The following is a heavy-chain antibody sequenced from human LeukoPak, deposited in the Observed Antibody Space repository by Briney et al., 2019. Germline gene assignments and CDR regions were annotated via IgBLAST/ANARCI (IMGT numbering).Heavy chain of an antibody. CDR3: AKAPIKQWLGDWYFDL. V-gene: IGHV3-43*01. J-gene: IGHJ2*01. CDR2: ISWDGGST. CDR1: GFTFDDYT. D-gene: IGHD6-19*01. Sequence: PGGSLRLSCAASGFTFDDYTMHWVRQAPGKGLEWVSLISWDGGSTYYADSVKGRFTISRDNSKNSLYLQMNSLRTEDTALYYCAKAPIKQWLGDWYFDLWGRGTLVTVSS.